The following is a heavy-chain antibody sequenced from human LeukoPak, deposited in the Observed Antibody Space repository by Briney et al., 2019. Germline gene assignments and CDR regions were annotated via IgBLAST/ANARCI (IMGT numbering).Heavy chain of an antibody. Sequence: GGSLRLSCAASGFTSDDYAMHWVRQAPGKGLEWVSLISGGGGTTYYAGSVKGRFTISRDNSKNSLYLQMNSLRTEDTALYYCAKDPGPTGAGWFDPWGQGTLVTVSS. CDR1: GFTSDDYA. CDR2: ISGGGGTT. CDR3: AKDPGPTGAGWFDP. D-gene: IGHD1-14*01. J-gene: IGHJ5*02. V-gene: IGHV3-43*02.